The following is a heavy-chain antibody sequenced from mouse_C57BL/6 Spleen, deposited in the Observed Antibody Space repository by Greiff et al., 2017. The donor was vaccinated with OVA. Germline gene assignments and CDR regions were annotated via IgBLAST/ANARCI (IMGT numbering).Heavy chain of an antibody. D-gene: IGHD1-1*01. V-gene: IGHV1-50*01. CDR3: AMRGAYYGSSSLDY. J-gene: IGHJ2*01. Sequence: QVQLKQPGAELVKPGASVKLSCKASGYTFTSYWMQWVKQRPGQGLEWIGEIDPSDSYTNYNQKFKGKATLTVDTSSSTAYMQLSSLTSEDSAVYYCAMRGAYYGSSSLDYWGQGTTLTVSS. CDR1: GYTFTSYW. CDR2: IDPSDSYT.